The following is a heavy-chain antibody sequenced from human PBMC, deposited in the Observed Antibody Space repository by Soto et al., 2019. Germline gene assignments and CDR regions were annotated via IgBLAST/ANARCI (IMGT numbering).Heavy chain of an antibody. V-gene: IGHV3-74*01. CDR3: ASGEDFGVAHDL. CDR2: INSDGSST. Sequence: EVQLVESGGCLVQPGGSLRLSCAVSGFTFRNYWMHWVRQGPGKGVVWVSRINSDGSSTSYADSVKGRFTISRNNAKNTLYLQMNSLRAEDTAVYFCASGEDFGVAHDLWGQGTLVTVSS. CDR1: GFTFRNYW. D-gene: IGHD3-3*01. J-gene: IGHJ5*02.